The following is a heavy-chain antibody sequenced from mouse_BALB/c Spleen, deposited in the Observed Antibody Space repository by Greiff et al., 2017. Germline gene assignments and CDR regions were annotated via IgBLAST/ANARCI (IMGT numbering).Heavy chain of an antibody. D-gene: IGHD2-1*01. J-gene: IGHJ4*01. CDR3: ARGGHGNYVGAMDY. CDR2: IDPSDSYT. V-gene: IGHV1-69*02. Sequence: QQSCKASGYTFTSYWMHWVKQRPGQGLEWIGEIDPSDSYTNYNQKFKGKATLTVDKSSSTAYMQLSSLTSEDSAVYYCARGGHGNYVGAMDYWGQGTSVTVSS. CDR1: GYTFTSYW.